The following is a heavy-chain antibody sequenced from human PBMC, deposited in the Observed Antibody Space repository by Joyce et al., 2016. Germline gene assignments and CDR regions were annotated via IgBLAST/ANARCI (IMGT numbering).Heavy chain of an antibody. Sequence: QLVESGGGVVKAGGSLRLSCEASGSTFSSSSMSWFRQAPGKGLEWVAAISATSYYIFHAETVRGRFTVSRDNAKKTLYLQMNSLRAEDSAVFYCARGGISYYYAMDVWGQVTTVTVSS. D-gene: IGHD3-16*01. J-gene: IGHJ6*02. CDR3: ARGGISYYYAMDV. V-gene: IGHV3-21*01. CDR1: GSTFSSSS. CDR2: ISATSYYI.